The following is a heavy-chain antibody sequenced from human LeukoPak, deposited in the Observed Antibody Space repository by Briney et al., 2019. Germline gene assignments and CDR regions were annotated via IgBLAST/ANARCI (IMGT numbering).Heavy chain of an antibody. CDR1: GYTFTSYG. CDR2: ISPYNGNT. D-gene: IGHD3-22*01. Sequence: ASVKVPCKASGYTFTSYGISWVRQAPGQGLEWMGWISPYNGNTNYAQKFQGRVTMTTDTSTNTAYMELRSLRSDDTAVYYCARDHYDSSGYYSYYWGQGTLVTVSS. J-gene: IGHJ4*02. V-gene: IGHV1-18*04. CDR3: ARDHYDSSGYYSYY.